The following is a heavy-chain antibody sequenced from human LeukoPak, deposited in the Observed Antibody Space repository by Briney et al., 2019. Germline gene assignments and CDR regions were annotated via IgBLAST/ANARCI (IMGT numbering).Heavy chain of an antibody. J-gene: IGHJ5*02. Sequence: PSETLSLTCAVYGGSFSGYYWSWIRQPPGKGLEWIGEINHSGSTNYNPSLKSRVTISVDTSKNQFSLKLSSVTAADTAVYYCATIVVVPAAITSLDRGYNWFDPWGQGTLVTVSS. V-gene: IGHV4-34*01. CDR1: GGSFSGYY. CDR2: INHSGST. D-gene: IGHD2-2*01. CDR3: ATIVVVPAAITSLDRGYNWFDP.